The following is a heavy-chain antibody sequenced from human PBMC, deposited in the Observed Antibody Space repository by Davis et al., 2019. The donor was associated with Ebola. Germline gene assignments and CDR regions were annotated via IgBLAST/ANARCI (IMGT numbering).Heavy chain of an antibody. Sequence: AASVKVSCKVSRYTLTELSMHWVRQAPGKGLEWMGGFDPEDGETIYAQKFQGRVTITEDTSTDTAYMELSSLRSEDTAVYYCATAVSGLWYFDLWGRGTLVTVSS. CDR2: FDPEDGET. J-gene: IGHJ2*01. CDR3: ATAVSGLWYFDL. V-gene: IGHV1-24*01. CDR1: RYTLTELS. D-gene: IGHD6-25*01.